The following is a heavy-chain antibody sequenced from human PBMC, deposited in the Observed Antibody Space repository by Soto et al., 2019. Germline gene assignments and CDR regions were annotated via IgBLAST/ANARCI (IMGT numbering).Heavy chain of an antibody. Sequence: SETLSLTCTVTGDSISMRSYYWGWIRHPPGKGLEWIGSIYYSGSTYNNPSLRSRVSMSIDTSKDQFSLKLKSVTAADTALYFCARRRTSVVNPAYFDVSGPGSMVTVSS. CDR2: IYYSGST. V-gene: IGHV4-39*01. D-gene: IGHD2-2*01. J-gene: IGHJ4*02. CDR1: GDSISMRSYY. CDR3: ARRRTSVVNPAYFDV.